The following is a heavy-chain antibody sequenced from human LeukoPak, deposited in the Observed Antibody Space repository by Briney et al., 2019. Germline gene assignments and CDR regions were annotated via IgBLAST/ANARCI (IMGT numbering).Heavy chain of an antibody. D-gene: IGHD6-19*01. J-gene: IGHJ4*02. CDR3: ARDVGTSGWYTFDY. CDR1: GGSFSGYY. Sequence: SETLSLTCAVYGGSFSGYYWSWIRQPPGKGLEWIGEINHSGSTNYNPSLKSRVTISVDTSKNQFSLHLYSVTPEDTAIYYCARDVGTSGWYTFDYWGQGILVTASS. V-gene: IGHV4-34*01. CDR2: INHSGST.